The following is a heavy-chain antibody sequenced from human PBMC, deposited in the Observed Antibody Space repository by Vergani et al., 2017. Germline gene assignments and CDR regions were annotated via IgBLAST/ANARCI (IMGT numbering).Heavy chain of an antibody. CDR3: ARDSWTSELRGVYWFDT. Sequence: QVQLHESGPGLVKPSQTLSLTCTVSGGSITSGSFYWSWIRQPAGKGLEWIGRIHSSGTTNYNPSLKSRVTLSVDTSKNHLSLRMTSATAADTAVYYCARDSWTSELRGVYWFDTWGQGTLVSVSS. CDR2: IHSSGTT. CDR1: GGSITSGSFY. J-gene: IGHJ5*02. D-gene: IGHD3-10*01. V-gene: IGHV4-61*02.